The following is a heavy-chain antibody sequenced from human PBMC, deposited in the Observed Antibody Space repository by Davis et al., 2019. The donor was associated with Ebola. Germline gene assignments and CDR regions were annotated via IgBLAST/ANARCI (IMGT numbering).Heavy chain of an antibody. D-gene: IGHD6-13*01. V-gene: IGHV1-18*01. J-gene: IGHJ3*02. CDR3: AGGNRQLDAFDI. CDR2: ISAYNGNT. CDR1: GYIFSSYD. Sequence: ASVKVSCKASGYIFSSYDINWVRQAPGQGLEWMGWISAYNGNTNYAQKLQGRVTMTTDTSTSTAYMELRSLRSDDTAVYYCAGGNRQLDAFDIWGQGTMVTVSS.